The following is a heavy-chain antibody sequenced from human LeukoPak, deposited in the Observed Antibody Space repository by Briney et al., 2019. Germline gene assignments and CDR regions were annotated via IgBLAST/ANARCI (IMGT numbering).Heavy chain of an antibody. D-gene: IGHD3-10*01. CDR2: INTNTGNP. V-gene: IGHV7-4-1*02. CDR1: GYTFTSYG. J-gene: IGHJ6*02. Sequence: ASVKVSCKASGYTFTSYGMNWVRQAPGQGLEWMGWINTNTGNPTYAQGFTGRFVFSLDTSVSTAYLQISSLKAEDTAVYYCARDRIQGSGNYYNGLPYYYYGMDVWGQGTTVTASS. CDR3: ARDRIQGSGNYYNGLPYYYYGMDV.